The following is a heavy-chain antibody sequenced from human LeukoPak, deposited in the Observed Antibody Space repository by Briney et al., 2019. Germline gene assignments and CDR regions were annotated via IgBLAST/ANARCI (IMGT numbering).Heavy chain of an antibody. CDR2: IYHSGST. CDR1: GGSFSGYY. D-gene: IGHD4-17*01. CDR3: ARASHDYGDYSHFDY. Sequence: SETLSLTCAVYGGSFSGYYWSWIRQPPGKGLEWIGEIYHSGSTNYNPSLKTRVTISVDKSKNQFSLKLSSVTAADTAVYYCARASHDYGDYSHFDYWGQGTLVTVSS. V-gene: IGHV4-34*01. J-gene: IGHJ4*02.